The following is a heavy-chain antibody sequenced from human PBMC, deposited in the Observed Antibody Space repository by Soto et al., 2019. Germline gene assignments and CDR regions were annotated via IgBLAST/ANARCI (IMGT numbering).Heavy chain of an antibody. CDR2: ITGGGDNT. V-gene: IGHV3-23*01. CDR3: TQDGGSRAWLTVN. CDR1: GFTFTSYA. J-gene: IGHJ4*02. Sequence: EVQLLESGGDLVQPGGSLRLSCAASGFTFTSYAMSWIRQAPGKGLEWVSAITGGGDNTYYADSVKGRFDISRDNSKNTMYLPMNSLRAEDTAFYYCTQDGGSRAWLTVNWGQGTLVTVSS. D-gene: IGHD6-19*01.